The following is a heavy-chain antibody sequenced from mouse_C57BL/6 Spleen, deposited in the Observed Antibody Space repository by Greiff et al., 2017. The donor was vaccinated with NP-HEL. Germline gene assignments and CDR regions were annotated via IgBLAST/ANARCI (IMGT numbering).Heavy chain of an antibody. Sequence: QVQLQQPGAELVKPGASVKLSCKASGYTFTSYWMHWVKQRPGQGLEWIGMIHPNSGSTNYNEKFKSKATLTVDKTSSTAYMQLSSLTSENSAVYYCARRDYYGSGAMDYWGQGTSVTVSS. CDR2: IHPNSGST. V-gene: IGHV1-64*01. CDR3: ARRDYYGSGAMDY. J-gene: IGHJ4*01. CDR1: GYTFTSYW. D-gene: IGHD1-1*01.